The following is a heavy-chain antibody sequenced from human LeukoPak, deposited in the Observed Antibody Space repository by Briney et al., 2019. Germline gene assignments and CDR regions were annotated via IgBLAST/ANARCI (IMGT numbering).Heavy chain of an antibody. Sequence: KPSETLSLTCAVYGGSFSGYYWSWLRQPPGKGLEWIGYMYYSGNTNYNPSLKSRLTTSLDTSKNQFSLKLSSVTAADTAVYYCARGKYYFDYWGQGTLVTVSS. CDR3: ARGKYYFDY. V-gene: IGHV4-59*01. J-gene: IGHJ4*02. CDR1: GGSFSGYY. CDR2: MYYSGNT.